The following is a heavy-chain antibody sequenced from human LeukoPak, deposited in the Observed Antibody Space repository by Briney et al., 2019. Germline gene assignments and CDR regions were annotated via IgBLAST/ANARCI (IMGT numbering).Heavy chain of an antibody. J-gene: IGHJ4*02. Sequence: ASVRVSCKLSENRLTQLPMHWVRQAPGQGLEWVGGFHPENDVPVYAQKFQGRVAMTTDTSTDTAYMELWSLKSDDTAVYFCATLLDSFWSGHSVPPEDYWGQGTLVTVSS. CDR3: ATLLDSFWSGHSVPPEDY. CDR2: FHPENDVP. CDR1: ENRLTQLP. D-gene: IGHD3/OR15-3a*01. V-gene: IGHV1-24*01.